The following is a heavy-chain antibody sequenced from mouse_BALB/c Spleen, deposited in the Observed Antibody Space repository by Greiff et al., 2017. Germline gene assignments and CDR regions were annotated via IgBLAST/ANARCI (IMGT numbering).Heavy chain of an antibody. Sequence: DVKLVESGGGLVKPGGSLKLSCAASGFTFSSYAMSWVRQSPEKRLEWVAEISSGGSYTYYPDTVTGRFTISRGNAKNTLYLEMSSLRSEDTAMYYCARAGSSYYFDYWGQGTTLTVSS. J-gene: IGHJ2*01. CDR1: GFTFSSYA. CDR2: ISSGGSYT. CDR3: ARAGSSYYFDY. D-gene: IGHD1-1*01. V-gene: IGHV5-9-4*01.